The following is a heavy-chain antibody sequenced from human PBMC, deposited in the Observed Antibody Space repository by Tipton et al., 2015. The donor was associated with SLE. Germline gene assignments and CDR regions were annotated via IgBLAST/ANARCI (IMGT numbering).Heavy chain of an antibody. CDR3: ARDVYRGSRDGYDI. V-gene: IGHV3-64*02. D-gene: IGHD5-12*01. CDR2: ISPIGDGT. Sequence: SLRLSCAASGFIFSDYAMHWVRQAPGTGLEYVSTISPIGDGTSYADSVKGRFTISRDNSKNTLYLQMGSLRAEDMAVYYCARDVYRGSRDGYDIWGQGTMVTVSS. CDR1: GFIFSDYA. J-gene: IGHJ3*02.